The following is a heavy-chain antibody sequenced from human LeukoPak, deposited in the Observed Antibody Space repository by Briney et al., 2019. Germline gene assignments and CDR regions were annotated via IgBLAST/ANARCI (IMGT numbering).Heavy chain of an antibody. Sequence: SETLSLTCAVYGGSFSGYYWSWTHQPPGKGLEWIGEINHSGSTNYNPSLKSRVTISVDTSKNQFSLKLSSVTAADTAVYYCARGRIRTIFGVVIIGDAFDIWGQGTMVTVSS. CDR3: ARGRIRTIFGVVIIGDAFDI. CDR2: INHSGST. CDR1: GGSFSGYY. D-gene: IGHD3-3*01. J-gene: IGHJ3*02. V-gene: IGHV4-34*01.